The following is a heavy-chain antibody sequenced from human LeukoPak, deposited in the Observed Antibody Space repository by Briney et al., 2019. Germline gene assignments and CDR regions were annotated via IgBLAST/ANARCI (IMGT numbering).Heavy chain of an antibody. CDR1: GYTFTGYY. J-gene: IGHJ4*02. Sequence: ASVKVSCRASGYTFTGYYMHWVRQAPGQGLGWMGRINPNSGGTNYAQKFQGRVTMTRDTSISTAYMELSRLRSDDTAVYYCARARYYGSGSYYLSDYWGQGTLVTVSS. CDR3: ARARYYGSGSYYLSDY. CDR2: INPNSGGT. D-gene: IGHD3-10*01. V-gene: IGHV1-2*06.